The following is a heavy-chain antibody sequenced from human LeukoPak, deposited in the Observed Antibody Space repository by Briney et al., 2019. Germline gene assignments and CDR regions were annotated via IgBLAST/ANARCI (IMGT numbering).Heavy chain of an antibody. D-gene: IGHD4-23*01. CDR2: IYYSGST. CDR1: GGSISSYY. Sequence: PSETLSLTCTVSGGSISSYYWSWIRQPPGKGLEWIGYIYYSGSTNYNPSLKSRVTISVDTSKNQFSLKLSSVTAADTAVYYCARGGYGGNSIDIWGQGTMVTFSS. CDR3: ARGGYGGNSIDI. V-gene: IGHV4-59*01. J-gene: IGHJ3*02.